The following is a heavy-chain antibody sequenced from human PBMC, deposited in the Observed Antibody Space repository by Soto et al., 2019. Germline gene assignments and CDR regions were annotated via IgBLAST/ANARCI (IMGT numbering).Heavy chain of an antibody. V-gene: IGHV3-23*01. D-gene: IGHD2-8*02. CDR2: LSASGDRT. CDR1: GFTFGSYT. CDR3: AKDQVLIGPWC. J-gene: IGHJ4*02. Sequence: GGSLRLSCAASGFTFGSYTMSGFRQSPGKGLEWVATLSASGDRTEYADSVEGRFTISRDNLKSTLYLQMNSLRVDDTAVYFCAKDQVLIGPWCRGLGTLVTVSS.